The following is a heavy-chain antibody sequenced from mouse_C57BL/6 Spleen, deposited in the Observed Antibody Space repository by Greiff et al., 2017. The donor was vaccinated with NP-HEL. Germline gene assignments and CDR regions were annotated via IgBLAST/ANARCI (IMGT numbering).Heavy chain of an antibody. D-gene: IGHD2-1*01. V-gene: IGHV1-80*01. CDR1: GYAFSSYW. CDR2: IYPGDGDT. Sequence: QVHVKQSGAELVKPGASVKISCKASGYAFSSYWMNWVKQRPGKGLEWIGQIYPGDGDTNYNGKFKGKATLTADKSSSTAYMQLSSLTSEDSAVYFCARKKDYGNYVDYWGQGTTLTVSS. J-gene: IGHJ2*01. CDR3: ARKKDYGNYVDY.